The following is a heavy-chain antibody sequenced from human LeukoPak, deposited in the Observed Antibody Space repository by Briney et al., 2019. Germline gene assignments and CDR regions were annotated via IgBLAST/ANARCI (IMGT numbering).Heavy chain of an antibody. V-gene: IGHV3-23*01. CDR1: GFTFSDYW. CDR2: ISADSATT. CDR3: ARKSASGNYPLDY. D-gene: IGHD3-10*01. J-gene: IGHJ4*02. Sequence: GGSPRLSCAASGFTFSDYWMHWVRRAPGKGLEWVSVISADSATTFYADSVKGRFTISRDNAKNTVFLQMSSLRAEDTALYYCARKSASGNYPLDYWGQGTLVTVSS.